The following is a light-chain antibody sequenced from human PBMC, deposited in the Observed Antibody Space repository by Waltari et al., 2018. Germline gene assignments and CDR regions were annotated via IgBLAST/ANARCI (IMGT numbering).Light chain of an antibody. V-gene: IGKV4-1*01. CDR3: QQYRTTPLT. CDR2: WAS. Sequence: QSPDSLAVSLGERATINCKSSQSVLYSSNNKNYLAWYQQKPGQPPKLLIYWASTRESGVPDRFSGSGSGTDFTLTISSLQAEDVAVYYCQQYRTTPLTFGGGTKVQIK. J-gene: IGKJ4*01. CDR1: QSVLYSSNNKNY.